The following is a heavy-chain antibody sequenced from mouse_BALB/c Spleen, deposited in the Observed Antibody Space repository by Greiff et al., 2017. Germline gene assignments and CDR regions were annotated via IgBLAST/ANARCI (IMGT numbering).Heavy chain of an antibody. J-gene: IGHJ3*01. V-gene: IGHV5-6*01. D-gene: IGHD2-13*01. Sequence: EVKLMESGGDLVKPGGSPKLSCAASGFTFSSYGMSWVRQTPDKRLEWVATISSGGSYTYYPDSVKGRFTISRDNAKNTLYLQMSSLKSEDTAMYYCARHDYGFAYWGQGTLVTVSA. CDR1: GFTFSSYG. CDR2: ISSGGSYT. CDR3: ARHDYGFAY.